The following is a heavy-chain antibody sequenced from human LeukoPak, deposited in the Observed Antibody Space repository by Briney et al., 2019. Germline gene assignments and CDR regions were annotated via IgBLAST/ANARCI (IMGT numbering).Heavy chain of an antibody. CDR2: ISSSSSYI. Sequence: PGGSLRLSCAASGFTFSSYSMNWVRQAPGKGLEGVASISSSSSYIYYADSVKGRFTISRDNAKNSLYLQMNRLRAEDTAVYYCARDLWGVLTGYIDYWGQGPLVTVSS. CDR1: GFTFSSYS. V-gene: IGHV3-21*01. CDR3: ARDLWGVLTGYIDY. J-gene: IGHJ4*02. D-gene: IGHD3-9*01.